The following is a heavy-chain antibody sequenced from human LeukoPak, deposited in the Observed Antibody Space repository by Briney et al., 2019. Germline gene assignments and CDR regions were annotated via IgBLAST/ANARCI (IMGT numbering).Heavy chain of an antibody. Sequence: GASVKVSCKASGGTFSSYAISWVRQAPGQGLEWMGGIIPIFGTANYAQKFQGRVTITAGESTSTAYMELSSLRSEDTAVYYCATGEEYCSSTSCRNWFDPWGQGTLVTVSS. J-gene: IGHJ5*02. CDR2: IIPIFGTA. V-gene: IGHV1-69*13. CDR3: ATGEEYCSSTSCRNWFDP. CDR1: GGTFSSYA. D-gene: IGHD2-2*01.